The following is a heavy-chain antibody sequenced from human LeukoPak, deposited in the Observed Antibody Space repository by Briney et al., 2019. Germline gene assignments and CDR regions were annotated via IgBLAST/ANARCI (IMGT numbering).Heavy chain of an antibody. CDR1: GFTFSSYS. D-gene: IGHD6-19*01. CDR3: ARDGEWLAYFDY. CDR2: ISSSSSYI. V-gene: IGHV3-21*01. Sequence: GGSLRLSCAASGFTFSSYSMNWVRQAPGKGLEWVSSISSSSSYIYYADSVKGRFTISRDNAKNSLYLQMNSLRAEDTAVYYCARDGEWLAYFDYWGQGTLVTVSS. J-gene: IGHJ4*02.